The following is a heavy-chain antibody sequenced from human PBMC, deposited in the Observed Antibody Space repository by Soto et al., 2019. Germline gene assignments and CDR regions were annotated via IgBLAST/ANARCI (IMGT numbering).Heavy chain of an antibody. CDR2: IYESGTI. J-gene: IGHJ5*02. CDR1: GGSIGGAGFS. V-gene: IGHV4-30-2*01. CDR3: ARAQFYSGSGNYHNLMFDP. Sequence: PSETLSLTCAVSGGSIGGAGFSWSSLRQPPGGGLDWIGYIYESGTILYNPSLKTRLTISLNCSDQQFSLTLNSVTAADTAVYYCARAQFYSGSGNYHNLMFDPWGQGTQVTVSS. D-gene: IGHD3-10*01.